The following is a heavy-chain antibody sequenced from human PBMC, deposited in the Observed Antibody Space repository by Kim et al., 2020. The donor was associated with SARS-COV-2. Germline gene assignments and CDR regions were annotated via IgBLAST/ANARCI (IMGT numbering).Heavy chain of an antibody. CDR2: ISRSGGSI. V-gene: IGHV3-48*03. J-gene: IGHJ3*02. Sequence: GGSLRLSCAAYEFTFSTYKMSWVRQAPGKGLEWVSYISRSGGSIYYADSVKGRFTISRDNAKNSLFLQMNSLRAEDTAVYYCARDRIATSGKDAFDIWGQGSMVTDSS. CDR1: EFTFSTYK. D-gene: IGHD6-13*01. CDR3: ARDRIATSGKDAFDI.